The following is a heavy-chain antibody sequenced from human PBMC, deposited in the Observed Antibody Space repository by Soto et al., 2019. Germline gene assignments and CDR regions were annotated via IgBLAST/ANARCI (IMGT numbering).Heavy chain of an antibody. Sequence: QGQLQESGPGLVKPSGTLSLTCAVSGGSISSSHWWTWVRQSPGKGLEYIGEISHSGTSNSNPSLKSRVTLSVDRSKNHFSLTLTSVTAADTAVYYCARVVLSITRGAFDAWGQGTPVIVSS. CDR2: ISHSGTS. J-gene: IGHJ3*01. CDR3: ARVVLSITRGAFDA. D-gene: IGHD1-20*01. V-gene: IGHV4-4*02. CDR1: GGSISSSHW.